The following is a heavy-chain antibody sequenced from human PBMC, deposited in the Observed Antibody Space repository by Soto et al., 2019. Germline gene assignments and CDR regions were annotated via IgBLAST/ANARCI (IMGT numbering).Heavy chain of an antibody. Sequence: ASVKVSCKASGYTFTSYGISWVRQAPGQGLEGRGWISAYNGNTNYAQKLQGRVTMTTDTSTSTAYMELRSLRSDDTAVYYCARGNYAIFGVVIDWFDPWGQGTLVTVSS. D-gene: IGHD3-3*01. CDR1: GYTFTSYG. CDR2: ISAYNGNT. J-gene: IGHJ5*02. V-gene: IGHV1-18*01. CDR3: ARGNYAIFGVVIDWFDP.